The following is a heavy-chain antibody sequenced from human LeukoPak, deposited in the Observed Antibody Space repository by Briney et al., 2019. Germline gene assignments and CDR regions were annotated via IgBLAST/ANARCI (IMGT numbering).Heavy chain of an antibody. CDR1: GFNFSSYG. J-gene: IGHJ4*02. Sequence: GGSLRLSCAASGFNFSSYGMYWVRQAPGKGLEWVAVIRHDGSHKYYADSVKGRFTVSRDNSKNTLYLQLNSLRAEDTALFYCAKASSGSPSCLNFWGQGTLVTVSS. CDR2: IRHDGSHK. CDR3: AKASSGSPSCLNF. D-gene: IGHD3-22*01. V-gene: IGHV3-33*06.